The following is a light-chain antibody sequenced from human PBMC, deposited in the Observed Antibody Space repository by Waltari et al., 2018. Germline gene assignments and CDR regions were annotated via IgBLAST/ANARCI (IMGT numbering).Light chain of an antibody. CDR3: GQGTHGPPA. Sequence: DVVLTQSPLSLPVSLGRSASIHCRSTHSLVHSDGNPYFKWSQQRPGQSPRRLIYKVSSLDSGVPVRFSGSGSGTDFTLTISRVETEDVGVYYCGQGTHGPPAFGPGTKVDIK. J-gene: IGKJ3*01. CDR2: KVS. CDR1: HSLVHSDGNPY. V-gene: IGKV2-30*02.